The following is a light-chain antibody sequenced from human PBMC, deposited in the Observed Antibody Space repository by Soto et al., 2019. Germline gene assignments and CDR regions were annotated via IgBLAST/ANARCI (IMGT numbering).Light chain of an antibody. Sequence: QSALTQPRSVSGSPGQSVTISCTGTSSDVGGYNYVSGYQQHQGKAPKVMIYDVSERPSGVPARFSGSKSGNTASLTISGLQAEDEADYYCCSYAGSPRYVLGTGTKLTVL. CDR3: CSYAGSPRYV. CDR1: SSDVGGYNY. V-gene: IGLV2-11*01. J-gene: IGLJ1*01. CDR2: DVS.